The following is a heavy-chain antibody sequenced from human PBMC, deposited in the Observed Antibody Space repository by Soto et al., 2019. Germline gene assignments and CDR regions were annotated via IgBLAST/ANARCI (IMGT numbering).Heavy chain of an antibody. CDR2: ISGGGGNT. CDR3: AKGFIVVVTVLRPDDAFDV. D-gene: IGHD2-21*02. Sequence: GGSLRLSCATSGFTFGNYGMNWVRQAPGKGLEWVSGISGGGGNTYYADSVKGRFTISRDPSKNTVFLEMNSLRAEDTAVYYCAKGFIVVVTVLRPDDAFDVWGQGTLSPSPQ. J-gene: IGHJ3*01. CDR1: GFTFGNYG. V-gene: IGHV3-23*01.